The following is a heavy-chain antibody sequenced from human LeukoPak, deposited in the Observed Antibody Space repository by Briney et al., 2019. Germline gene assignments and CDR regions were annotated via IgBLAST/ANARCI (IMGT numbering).Heavy chain of an antibody. Sequence: PGGSLRLSCAASGFTFSSHAMSWVRQAPGKGLEWVSAISGSGGSTYYADSVKGRFTISRDNSKNTLYLQMNSLRAEDTAVYYCAKEGYCSGGSCATYYYYYMDVWGKGTTVTVSS. V-gene: IGHV3-23*01. CDR3: AKEGYCSGGSCATYYYYYMDV. D-gene: IGHD2-15*01. CDR2: ISGSGGST. CDR1: GFTFSSHA. J-gene: IGHJ6*03.